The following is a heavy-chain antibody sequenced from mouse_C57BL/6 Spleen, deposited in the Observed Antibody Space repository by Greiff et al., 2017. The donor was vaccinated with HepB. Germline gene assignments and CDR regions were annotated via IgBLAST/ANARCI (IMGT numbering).Heavy chain of an antibody. Sequence: VQLKESGPELVKPGASVKISCKASGYAFSSSWMNWVKQRPGKGLEWIGRIYPGDGDTNYNGKFKGKATLTADKSSSTAYMQLSSLTSEDSAVYFCARQGGTEDAMDYWGQGTSVTVAS. CDR1: GYAFSSSW. J-gene: IGHJ4*01. V-gene: IGHV1-82*01. D-gene: IGHD4-1*01. CDR3: ARQGGTEDAMDY. CDR2: IYPGDGDT.